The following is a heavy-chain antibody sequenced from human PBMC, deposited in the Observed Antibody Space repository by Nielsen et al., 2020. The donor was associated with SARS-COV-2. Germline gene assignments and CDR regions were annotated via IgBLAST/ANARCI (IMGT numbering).Heavy chain of an antibody. Sequence: GGSLRLSCAASGFTFSSYSMNWVRQAPGKGLEWVSYISSSSSTISYADSVKGRFTISRDNAKNSLYLQMNSLRDEDTAVYYCASLPSGSYGIWGQGTMVTVSS. CDR2: ISSSSSTI. CDR1: GFTFSSYS. J-gene: IGHJ3*02. CDR3: ASLPSGSYGI. D-gene: IGHD1-26*01. V-gene: IGHV3-48*02.